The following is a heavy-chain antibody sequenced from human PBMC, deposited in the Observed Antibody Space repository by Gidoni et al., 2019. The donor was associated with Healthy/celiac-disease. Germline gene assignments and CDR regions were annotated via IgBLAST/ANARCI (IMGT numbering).Heavy chain of an antibody. D-gene: IGHD3-3*01. CDR3: ARAFRPDFWSGYAPLLDY. CDR1: GFTFSCYA. V-gene: IGHV3-48*03. J-gene: IGHJ4*02. CDR2: SSSSGSTI. Sequence: EVQLVESGGGLVQPGGSLRLSCAASGFTFSCYALNWVRQAPGKGLEWVSYSSSSGSTIYYADSVKGRFTISRDNAKNLLYLQMNSLRAEDTAVYYCARAFRPDFWSGYAPLLDYWGQGTLVTVSS.